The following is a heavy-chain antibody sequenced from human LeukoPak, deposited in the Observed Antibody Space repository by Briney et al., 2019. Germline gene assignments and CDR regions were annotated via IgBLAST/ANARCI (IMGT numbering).Heavy chain of an antibody. Sequence: GGSLRLSCAASGFTFSSYAMSWVRQAPGKGLEWVSAISGSGGSTYYADSVKGRFTISRDNSKNTPYLQMNSLRAEDTAVHYCAKSKVPAAIGHYYYYGMDVWGQGTTVTVSS. CDR1: GFTFSSYA. J-gene: IGHJ6*02. D-gene: IGHD2-2*01. CDR2: ISGSGGST. CDR3: AKSKVPAAIGHYYYYGMDV. V-gene: IGHV3-23*01.